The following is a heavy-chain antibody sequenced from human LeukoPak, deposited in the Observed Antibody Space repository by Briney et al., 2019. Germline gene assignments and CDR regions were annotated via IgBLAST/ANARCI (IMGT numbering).Heavy chain of an antibody. Sequence: SAKVSCKASGGTFSSYAISWVRQAPGQGLEWMGGIIPIFGTANYAQKFQGRVTITADESTSTAYMELSSLRSEDTAVYYCARGQSSSSLIDSWGQGTLVTVSS. J-gene: IGHJ5*01. D-gene: IGHD6-6*01. V-gene: IGHV1-69*13. CDR2: IIPIFGTA. CDR1: GGTFSSYA. CDR3: ARGQSSSSLIDS.